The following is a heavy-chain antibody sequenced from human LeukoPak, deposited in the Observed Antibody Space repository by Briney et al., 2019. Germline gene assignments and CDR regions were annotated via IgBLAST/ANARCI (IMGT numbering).Heavy chain of an antibody. J-gene: IGHJ6*02. CDR2: IYYSGST. V-gene: IGHV4-31*03. CDR1: GGSISSGGYY. D-gene: IGHD3-10*01. Sequence: SQTLSLTCTVSGGSISSGGYYWSWIRQHPGKGLEWIGYIYYSGSTYYNPSLRSRVTISVDTSKNQFSLKLSSVTAADTAVYYCAREQIRGVLYYGKDVWGQGTTVTVSS. CDR3: AREQIRGVLYYGKDV.